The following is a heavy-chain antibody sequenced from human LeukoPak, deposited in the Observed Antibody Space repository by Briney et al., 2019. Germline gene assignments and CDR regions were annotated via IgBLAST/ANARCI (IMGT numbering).Heavy chain of an antibody. J-gene: IGHJ2*01. CDR1: GDSVSSNSAA. D-gene: IGHD6-13*01. CDR3: ARGVVRYSSSWYWYFDL. V-gene: IGHV6-1*01. CDR2: TYYRSKWYN. Sequence: SQTLSLTCAISGDSVSSNSAAWNWIRQSPSRGLEWLGRTYYRSKWYNDYAVSVKSRITINPDTSKNQFSLQLNSVTPEDTAEYYCARGVVRYSSSWYWYFDLWGRGTLVTVSS.